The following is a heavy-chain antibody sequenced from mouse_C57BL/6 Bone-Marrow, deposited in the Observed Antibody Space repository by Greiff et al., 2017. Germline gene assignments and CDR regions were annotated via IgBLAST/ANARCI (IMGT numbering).Heavy chain of an antibody. J-gene: IGHJ4*01. Sequence: EVQLLQSGPELVKPGASVKISCKASGYSFTDYNMNWVKQSNGKSLEWIGVINPNYGATSYNQKFKGKATLTVDKSSSTAYMQLSSLTSEDSAVXCCARWTARYSMDYWGQGTSVTVSS. CDR2: INPNYGAT. CDR3: ARWTARYSMDY. V-gene: IGHV1-39*01. D-gene: IGHD3-2*01. CDR1: GYSFTDYN.